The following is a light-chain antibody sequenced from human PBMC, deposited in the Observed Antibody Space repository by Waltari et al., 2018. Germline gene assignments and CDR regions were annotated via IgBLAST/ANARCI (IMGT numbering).Light chain of an antibody. CDR1: QSVLYSSSNKNY. J-gene: IGKJ4*01. Sequence: DIVMTQSPDSLAVSLGERATINCNSSQSVLYSSSNKNYLTWYQQKPGQPPKLFIYGASTRKSGVPDRFSGSGSGTDFTLTITGLQAEDVAVYYCQQHYSTPFTFGGGTKVEIK. V-gene: IGKV4-1*01. CDR3: QQHYSTPFT. CDR2: GAS.